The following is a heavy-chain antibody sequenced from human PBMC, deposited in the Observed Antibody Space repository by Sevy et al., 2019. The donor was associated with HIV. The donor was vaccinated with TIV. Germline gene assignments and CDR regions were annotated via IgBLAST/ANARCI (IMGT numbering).Heavy chain of an antibody. CDR3: AITREYYSDNSGYFDY. Sequence: ASAKVSCKIPGYTLTQFSMHWVRQAPGKGLEWMGTFDPEDGERIYAQKFQGRVTMTEDTSTDTAYMELSSLRSDDTAVYYCAITREYYSDNSGYFDYWGQGTLVTVSS. D-gene: IGHD3-22*01. CDR1: GYTLTQFS. J-gene: IGHJ4*02. V-gene: IGHV1-24*01. CDR2: FDPEDGER.